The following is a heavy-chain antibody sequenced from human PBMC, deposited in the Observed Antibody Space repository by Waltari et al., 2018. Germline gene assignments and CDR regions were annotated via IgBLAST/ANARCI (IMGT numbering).Heavy chain of an antibody. CDR3: TRGVAEGFDP. V-gene: IGHV3-74*03. J-gene: IGHJ5*02. D-gene: IGHD2-15*01. Sequence: EVQLVESGGDLVQPGGSLRLSCAASGITFSSYWMHWVRQAPGTGLVLVSRTNTDGSITMYADSVRGRFTISRDNAKNTLYLQMNSLRVDDSAVYYCTRGVAEGFDPWGQGTLVTVSS. CDR1: GITFSSYW. CDR2: TNTDGSIT.